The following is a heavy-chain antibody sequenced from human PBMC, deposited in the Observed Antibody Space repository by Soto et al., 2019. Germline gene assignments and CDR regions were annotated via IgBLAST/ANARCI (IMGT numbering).Heavy chain of an antibody. CDR1: GGSISNPDYY. CDR3: AREGRLQSLDY. CDR2: IFFNGDT. D-gene: IGHD4-4*01. V-gene: IGHV4-30-4*01. Sequence: QVQLQESGPGLVKPSQTLSLTCTVSGGSISNPDYYWNWIRHPPGKGLEWIGSIFFNGDTSYNPSLKSRLNISVDTSKNHFSLSLRSVTASDTAVYFCAREGRLQSLDYWGQGTVVTVSS. J-gene: IGHJ4*02.